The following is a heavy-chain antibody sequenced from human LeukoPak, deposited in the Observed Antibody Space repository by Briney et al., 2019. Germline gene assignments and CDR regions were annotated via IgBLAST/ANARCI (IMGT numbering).Heavy chain of an antibody. CDR3: TRTRDGYRFRGYDY. J-gene: IGHJ4*02. CDR2: ISNSGST. CDR1: GGSISSHY. Sequence: PSETLSLTCTVSGGSISSHYWSWIRQPPGKGLEWIAYISNSGSTKHNPSLNSRVTISLDRSKNQFSLKLSSVTTADTAVYYCTRTRDGYRFRGYDYWGQGTLVTVSS. D-gene: IGHD5-24*01. V-gene: IGHV4-59*11.